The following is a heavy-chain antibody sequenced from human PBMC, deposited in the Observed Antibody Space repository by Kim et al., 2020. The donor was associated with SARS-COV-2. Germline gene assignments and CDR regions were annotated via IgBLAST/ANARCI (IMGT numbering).Heavy chain of an antibody. D-gene: IGHD3-22*01. CDR2: IYYSGST. J-gene: IGHJ4*02. CDR1: GGSISSYY. CDR3: ARHSRANYDSSGYYFDY. Sequence: SETLSLTCTVSGGSISSYYWSWIRQPPGKGLEWIGYIYYSGSTNYNPSLKSRVTISVDTSKNQFSLKLSSVTAADTAVYYCARHSRANYDSSGYYFDYWGQGTLVTVSS. V-gene: IGHV4-59*08.